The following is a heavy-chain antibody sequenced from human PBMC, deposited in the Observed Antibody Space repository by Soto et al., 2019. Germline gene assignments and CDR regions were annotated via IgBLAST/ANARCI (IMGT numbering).Heavy chain of an antibody. CDR1: GFTVSSKY. CDR2: IQSGGPT. CDR3: ARDDVLCDGGRCYGVPVDV. D-gene: IGHD2-15*01. J-gene: IGHJ6*04. V-gene: IGHV3-66*01. Sequence: EVHLVESGGGLVQPGGSLRLSCAASGFTVSSKYMSWVRQAPGKGLEWVSLIQSGGPTYYADSVKGRFTISRDTSENTLHLQMDSLRGEDTAVYYCARDDVLCDGGRCYGVPVDVWGKGTTVTVSS.